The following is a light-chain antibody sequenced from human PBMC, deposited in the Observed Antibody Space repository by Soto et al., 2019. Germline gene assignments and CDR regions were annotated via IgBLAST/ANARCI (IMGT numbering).Light chain of an antibody. J-gene: IGLJ3*02. CDR2: DNN. CDR3: QSYDSSLSSWV. CDR1: SSNIGAGYD. Sequence: QSVLTQPPSVSGAPGQRVTISCTGSSSNIGAGYDVHWYQQLPGTAPKLLIYDNNNPPSGVPDRFSGSKSGTSASLAITGLQAEDEADYYCQSYDSSLSSWVFGGGTQLTVL. V-gene: IGLV1-40*01.